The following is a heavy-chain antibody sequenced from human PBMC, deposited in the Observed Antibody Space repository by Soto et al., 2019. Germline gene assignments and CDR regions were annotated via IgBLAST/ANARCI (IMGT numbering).Heavy chain of an antibody. V-gene: IGHV3-30*18. CDR3: AKDLLPNTVTTCGS. Sequence: QVQLVESGGGAVQPGRSLRLSCAASGFTFDSHGMHWVRQAPGKGLEWVAVISSDGNNKYYADSVKGRFTISRDNLNNIFYMQVSSVRAEETAVYYCAKDLLPNTVTTCGSWGQGTLVTVSS. D-gene: IGHD4-17*01. CDR2: ISSDGNNK. CDR1: GFTFDSHG. J-gene: IGHJ5*02.